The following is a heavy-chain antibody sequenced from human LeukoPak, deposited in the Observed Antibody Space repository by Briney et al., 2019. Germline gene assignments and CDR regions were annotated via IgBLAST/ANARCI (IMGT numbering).Heavy chain of an antibody. CDR1: GFTFDRHT. Sequence: GGSLRLSCAASGFTFDRHTMHWVRQPPGKGPEWVSLIGWDGTNIDYADSVKGRFTISRDNSKNFVYLQMHSLRTEDTALYYCTKDREWGMDVGGKGTTVIVSS. CDR3: TKDREWGMDV. CDR2: IGWDGTNI. D-gene: IGHD3-3*01. J-gene: IGHJ6*04. V-gene: IGHV3-43*01.